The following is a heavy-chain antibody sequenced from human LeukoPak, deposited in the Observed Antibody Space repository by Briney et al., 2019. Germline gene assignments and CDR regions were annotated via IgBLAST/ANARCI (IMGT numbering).Heavy chain of an antibody. Sequence: ASVKVSCKASGYSFTGYFMHWVRQAPGQGLEWMGWINPNSGGTNYAQKFQGRVTMTRDTSISTAYMELSRLRSDDTAVYYCARDSMITFRGVIVFSFDYWGQGTLVTVSS. CDR1: GYSFTGYF. V-gene: IGHV1-2*02. J-gene: IGHJ4*02. CDR3: ARDSMITFRGVIVFSFDY. CDR2: INPNSGGT. D-gene: IGHD3-16*02.